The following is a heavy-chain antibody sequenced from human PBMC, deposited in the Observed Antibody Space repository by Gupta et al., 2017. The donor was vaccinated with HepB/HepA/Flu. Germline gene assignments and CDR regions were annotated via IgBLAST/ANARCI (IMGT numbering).Heavy chain of an antibody. CDR1: GGTFSSYA. J-gene: IGHJ6*03. Sequence: QVQLVQSGAEVKKPGSSVKVSCKASGGTFSSYAISWVRQAPGQGLEWMGGIIPIFGTANYAQKFQGRVTITADESTSTAYMELSSLRSEDTAVYYCARGMGIAVAGRPGKGGTNYYYYMDVWGKGTTVTVSS. CDR3: ARGMGIAVAGRPGKGGTNYYYYMDV. CDR2: IIPIFGTA. V-gene: IGHV1-69*01. D-gene: IGHD6-19*01.